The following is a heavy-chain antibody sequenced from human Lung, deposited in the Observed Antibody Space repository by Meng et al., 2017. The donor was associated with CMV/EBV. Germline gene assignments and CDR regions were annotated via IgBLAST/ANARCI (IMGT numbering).Heavy chain of an antibody. D-gene: IGHD6-19*01. Sequence: GGSLRLXCAASGFTFSSFTMNWVRQAPGKGLEWVSSISYTSHYIYYADSLKGRFTISRDNARNSLYLQMNSLRAEDTAVYYCAGSRSGRYSPCDYWGQGTXVTVSS. V-gene: IGHV3-21*01. CDR2: ISYTSHYI. CDR3: AGSRSGRYSPCDY. CDR1: GFTFSSFT. J-gene: IGHJ4*02.